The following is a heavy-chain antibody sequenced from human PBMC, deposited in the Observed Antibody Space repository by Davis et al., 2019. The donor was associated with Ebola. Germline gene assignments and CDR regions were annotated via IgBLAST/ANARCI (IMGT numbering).Heavy chain of an antibody. CDR2: IIPIFDTA. D-gene: IGHD3-10*01. Sequence: SSVTVSCMASRGSFSNYSINWLRQAPARELEWMGGIIPIFDTANYAKKFQGRVTITADESTSTAYMKLSSLRSEDTAVYYCARDPGNYYYGSGSLDYWGQGTLVTVSS. J-gene: IGHJ4*02. CDR3: ARDPGNYYYGSGSLDY. CDR1: RGSFSNYS. V-gene: IGHV1-69*13.